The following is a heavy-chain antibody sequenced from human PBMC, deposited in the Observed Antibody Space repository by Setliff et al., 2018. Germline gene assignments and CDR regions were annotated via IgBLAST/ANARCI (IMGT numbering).Heavy chain of an antibody. CDR2: IIPIFGTA. J-gene: IGHJ5*02. D-gene: IGHD3-10*01. V-gene: IGHV1-69*05. Sequence: ASVKVSCKASGGTFSSYAISWVRQAPGQGLEWMGRIIPIFGTAKYSQKFQGRVTITRDTSASTAYMELSSLRSEDTAVYFCAGVLRDYYGSGSYYNWFDPWGQGTLVTVSS. CDR3: AGVLRDYYGSGSYYNWFDP. CDR1: GGTFSSYA.